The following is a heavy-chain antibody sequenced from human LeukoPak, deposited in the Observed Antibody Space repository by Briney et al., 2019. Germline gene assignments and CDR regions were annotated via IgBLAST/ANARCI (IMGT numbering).Heavy chain of an antibody. V-gene: IGHV1-24*01. CDR3: ATDSGYCSGGSCYYPRY. CDR1: GYTLTELS. CDR2: SDPEDGET. J-gene: IGHJ4*02. Sequence: GASVKVSCKVSGYTLTELSMHWVRQAPGKGLEWMGGSDPEDGETIYAHKFQGRVNMTEDTSTDTAYMELSSLRSEDTAVYYCATDSGYCSGGSCYYPRYWGQGTLVTVSS. D-gene: IGHD2-15*01.